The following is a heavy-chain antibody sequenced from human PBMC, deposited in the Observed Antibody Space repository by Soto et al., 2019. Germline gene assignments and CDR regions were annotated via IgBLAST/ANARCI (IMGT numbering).Heavy chain of an antibody. CDR2: LDQSGGT. CDR3: AREDSNGWSGESLDV. Sequence: QVQLQQWGAGLLKVSETLSLTCAVVGDSLRGQSWNWIRQSPGKGLEWIGELDQSGGTNYNPSLKSRATISDDTSKNQFSLTLTSVTAADTAVYYCAREDSNGWSGESLDVWGQGTPVTVSS. J-gene: IGHJ6*02. CDR1: GDSLRGQS. V-gene: IGHV4-34*01. D-gene: IGHD6-19*01.